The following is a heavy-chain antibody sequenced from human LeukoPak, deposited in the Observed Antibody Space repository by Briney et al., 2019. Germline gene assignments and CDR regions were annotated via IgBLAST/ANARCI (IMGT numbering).Heavy chain of an antibody. D-gene: IGHD1-26*01. CDR3: AKDGGRCRFDF. CDR2: IRNDETEI. CDR1: GFPFNAYN. Sequence: GGSLRLSCTAPGFPFNAYNIHWIRQAPGRGLEWVSFIRNDETEIHYADFAKGRFTISRDRSKNSVYLQMNSLRPDDTALYYCAKDGGRCRFDFWGQGTMVTVSS. J-gene: IGHJ4*02. V-gene: IGHV3-30*02.